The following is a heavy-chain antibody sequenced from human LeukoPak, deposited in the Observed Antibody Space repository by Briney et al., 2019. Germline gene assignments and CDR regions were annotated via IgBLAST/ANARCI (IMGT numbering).Heavy chain of an antibody. CDR3: ARHRILRYFDWLSHSSWYFDL. Sequence: PSETLSLTCAVYGGSFSGYYWSWIRQPPGKGLEWIGEINHSGSTNYNPSLKSRVTVSVDTSKNQFSLKLSSVTAADTAVYYCARHRILRYFDWLSHSSWYFDLWGRGTLVTVSS. D-gene: IGHD3-9*01. V-gene: IGHV4-34*01. CDR2: INHSGST. CDR1: GGSFSGYY. J-gene: IGHJ2*01.